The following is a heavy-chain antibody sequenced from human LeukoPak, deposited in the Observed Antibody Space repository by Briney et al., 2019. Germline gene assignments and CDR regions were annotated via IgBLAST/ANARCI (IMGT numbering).Heavy chain of an antibody. D-gene: IGHD3-3*01. V-gene: IGHV5-51*01. CDR1: GYRFTSYW. Sequence: GESLKISCKGSGYRFTSYWIGWVRQMPGKGLEWMGIIYPSDSDTRYSPSFQGQVSISADKSISAAYLQWSSLKASDTAMYYCAISITIFGVVNPGEAGFDYWGQGTLVTVSS. J-gene: IGHJ4*02. CDR2: IYPSDSDT. CDR3: AISITIFGVVNPGEAGFDY.